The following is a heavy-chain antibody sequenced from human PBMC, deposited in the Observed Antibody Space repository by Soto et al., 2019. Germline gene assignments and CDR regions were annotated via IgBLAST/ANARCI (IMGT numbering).Heavy chain of an antibody. D-gene: IGHD2-2*01. Sequence: QVQLVQSGAEVKKPGASVKVSCEASGYTFTGYYMHWVRQAPGQGLEWMGWINPNSGGTNYAQKFQGWVTMTRDTSISTACMELSRLRSDDTAVYYCARGRASYCSSTSCYGWLVGAFDYWGQGTLVTVSS. CDR3: ARGRASYCSSTSCYGWLVGAFDY. CDR2: INPNSGGT. V-gene: IGHV1-2*04. J-gene: IGHJ4*02. CDR1: GYTFTGYY.